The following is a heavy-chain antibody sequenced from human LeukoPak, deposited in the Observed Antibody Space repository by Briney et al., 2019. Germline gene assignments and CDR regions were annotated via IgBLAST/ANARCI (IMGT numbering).Heavy chain of an antibody. CDR3: ARVGEQQPEDY. J-gene: IGHJ4*02. CDR2: IYSGGST. D-gene: IGHD6-13*01. Sequence: GGSLRLSCVASGFTFSDHSMMWVRQAPGKGLEWVSVIYSGGSTYYADSVKGRFTISRDNSKNTLYLQMNSLRAEDTAVYYCARVGEQQPEDYWGQGTLVTVSS. V-gene: IGHV3-53*01. CDR1: GFTFSDHS.